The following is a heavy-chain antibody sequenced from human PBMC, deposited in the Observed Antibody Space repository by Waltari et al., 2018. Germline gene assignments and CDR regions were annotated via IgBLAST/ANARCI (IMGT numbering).Heavy chain of an antibody. J-gene: IGHJ5*02. CDR3: ARGGGGDWEWFDP. D-gene: IGHD2-21*02. CDR1: GGSISGFY. CDR2: IYYTGST. V-gene: IGHV4-59*01. Sequence: QLQLQESDPSLLKPSETLSLICTVSGGSISGFYWSWVRQPPGKGLDWIGYIYYTGSTNFNPSLKSRVTMSVDTSKNQFSLKLSSVTAADTAFYYCARGGGGDWEWFDPWGQGTLVTVSS.